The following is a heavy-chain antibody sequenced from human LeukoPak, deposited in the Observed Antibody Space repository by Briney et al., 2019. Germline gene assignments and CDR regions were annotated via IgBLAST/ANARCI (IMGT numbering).Heavy chain of an antibody. CDR1: VGSFIGYY. D-gene: IGHD6-6*01. CDR2: INHSGST. CDR3: ARARVGIAARPFDY. Sequence: SETLSLTCAVYVGSFIGYYWSWIRQPPGKGLEWIGEINHSGSTNYNPSLKSRVTISVDTSKKQFSLKLSSVTDADTAVYYCARARVGIAARPFDYWGQGTLVTVSS. J-gene: IGHJ4*02. V-gene: IGHV4-34*01.